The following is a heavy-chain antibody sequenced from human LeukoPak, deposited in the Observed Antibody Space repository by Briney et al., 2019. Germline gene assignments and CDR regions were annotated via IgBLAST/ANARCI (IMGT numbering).Heavy chain of an antibody. D-gene: IGHD3-3*01. Sequence: SETLSLTCAVYGGSFSGYYWSWIRQPPGKGLEWIGEINHSGSTNYNPSLKSRVTISVDTSKNQSSLKLSSVTAADTAVYYCAGGYYDFWSGRRIDYWGQGTLVTVSS. CDR2: INHSGST. CDR3: AGGYYDFWSGRRIDY. CDR1: GGSFSGYY. V-gene: IGHV4-34*01. J-gene: IGHJ4*02.